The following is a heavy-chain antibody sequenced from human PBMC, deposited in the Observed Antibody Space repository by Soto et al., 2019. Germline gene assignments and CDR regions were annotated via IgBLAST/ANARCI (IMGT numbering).Heavy chain of an antibody. CDR3: ARFIDSSSPGDLFYYGMDV. CDR2: ISAYNGNT. J-gene: IGHJ6*02. D-gene: IGHD6-13*01. V-gene: IGHV1-18*01. Sequence: GASVKVSCKASGYTFTSYGISWVRQAPGQGLERMGWISAYNGNTNYAQKLQGRVTMTTDTSTSTAYMELRSLRSDDTAVYYCARFIDSSSPGDLFYYGMDVWGQGTTVTVSS. CDR1: GYTFTSYG.